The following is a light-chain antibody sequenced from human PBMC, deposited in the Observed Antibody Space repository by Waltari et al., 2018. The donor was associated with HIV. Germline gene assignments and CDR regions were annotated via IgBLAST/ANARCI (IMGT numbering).Light chain of an antibody. J-gene: IGKJ1*01. CDR2: GAS. CDR3: QQYIGSPRT. Sequence: IALTQSPGTLSLSPGERATISSRTSQTIRSTYLAWYQQKPGQAPRHLIYGASSRATGIPDRFSGSGSGTDFTLTISSLEPEDCAVYYCQQYIGSPRTFGQGTKVELK. CDR1: QTIRSTY. V-gene: IGKV3-20*01.